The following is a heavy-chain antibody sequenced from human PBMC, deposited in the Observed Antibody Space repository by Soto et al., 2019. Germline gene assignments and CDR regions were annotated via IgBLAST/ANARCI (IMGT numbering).Heavy chain of an antibody. Sequence: PGGSLGLSCAASGFTFNSYSMNWVRQAPGKGLEWASSMSRSSRYIYYADSVKGRFTISRDNARNSVYLQMNSLRAEDTAVYYCARDGGVAATLANYFDYWGQGTLVTVSS. CDR2: MSRSSRYI. J-gene: IGHJ4*02. V-gene: IGHV3-21*01. CDR1: GFTFNSYS. CDR3: ARDGGVAATLANYFDY. D-gene: IGHD2-15*01.